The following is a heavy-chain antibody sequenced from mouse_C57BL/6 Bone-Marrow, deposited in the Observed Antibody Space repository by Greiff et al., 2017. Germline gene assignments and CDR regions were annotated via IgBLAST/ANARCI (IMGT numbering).Heavy chain of an antibody. CDR2: IRNKANGYTT. CDR1: GFTFTDYY. CDR3: ASFHYYGSSSDAMDY. V-gene: IGHV7-3*01. D-gene: IGHD1-1*01. J-gene: IGHJ4*01. Sequence: EVKLVESGGGLVQPGGSLSLSCAASGFTFTDYYMSWVRQPPVKALEWLGFIRNKANGYTTEYSASVKGRFTISRDNSQSILYLQMYALRAEESATEYCASFHYYGSSSDAMDYWGQGTSVTVSA.